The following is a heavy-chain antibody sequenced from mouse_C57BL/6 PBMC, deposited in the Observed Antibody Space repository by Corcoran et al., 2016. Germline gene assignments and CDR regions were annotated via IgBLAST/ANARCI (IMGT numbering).Heavy chain of an antibody. D-gene: IGHD1-2*01. J-gene: IGHJ2*01. CDR2: INPNNGGT. V-gene: IGHV1-26*01. CDR1: GYTFTDYY. Sequence: EVQLQQSGPELVKPGASVKISCKASGYTFTDYYMNWVKQSHGKSLEWIGDINPNNGGTSYNQKFKGKATLTVDKSSSTAYMELRSLTSEDSAVYYCARGYVGYWGQGTTLTVSS. CDR3: ARGYVGY.